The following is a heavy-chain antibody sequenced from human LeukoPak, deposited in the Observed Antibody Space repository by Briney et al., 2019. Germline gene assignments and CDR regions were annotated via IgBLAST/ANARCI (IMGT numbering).Heavy chain of an antibody. CDR2: MNPNSGNT. J-gene: IGHJ6*03. CDR3: ARGFGAIFSILYYYYYMDV. V-gene: IGHV1-8*03. CDR1: GYTFTSYD. Sequence: ASVKVSCKASGYTFTSYDINWVRQATGQGLEWMGWMNPNSGNTGYAQKFQGRVTITRNTSISTAYMELSSLRSEDTAAYYCARGFGAIFSILYYYYYMDVWGKGTTVTVSS. D-gene: IGHD3-16*01.